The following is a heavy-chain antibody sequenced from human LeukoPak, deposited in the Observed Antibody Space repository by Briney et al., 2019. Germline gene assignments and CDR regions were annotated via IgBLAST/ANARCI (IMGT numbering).Heavy chain of an antibody. D-gene: IGHD2-15*01. CDR3: AKSVVVITFRFDD. CDR1: GFTFNTYV. Sequence: PGGSLRLSCAASGFTFNTYVMSWVRQAPGKGLEWVSAINGGGSNTYYADSMKGRFTISRDNSKNMVYLQMNNLRADDTAVYFCAKSVVVITFRFDDWGQGALVTVSS. J-gene: IGHJ4*02. V-gene: IGHV3-23*01. CDR2: INGGGSNT.